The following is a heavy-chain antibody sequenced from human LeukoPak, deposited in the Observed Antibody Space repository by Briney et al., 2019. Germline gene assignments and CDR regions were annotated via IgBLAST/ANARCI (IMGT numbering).Heavy chain of an antibody. CDR1: GFTFSSFS. J-gene: IGHJ4*02. V-gene: IGHV3-48*01. CDR3: ARVHAAYPFDY. Sequence: PGGSLRLSCAASGFTFSSFSVNWVRQAPGKGLEWVSYISTSSSTIYYADSVKGRFTISRDNAKNSLYLQMNSLRAEDTAVYYCARVHAAYPFDYWGQGTLVTVSS. CDR2: ISTSSSTI. D-gene: IGHD2-15*01.